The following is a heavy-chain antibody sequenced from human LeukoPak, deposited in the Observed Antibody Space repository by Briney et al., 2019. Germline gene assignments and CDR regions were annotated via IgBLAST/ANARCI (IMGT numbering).Heavy chain of an antibody. CDR1: SGSINSYY. CDR2: IYSSGST. Sequence: SETLSLTCTVSSGSINSYYWNWIRQPPGKGLEWIGRIYSSGSTNYSPSLKSRVTISVDTSKNQFSLKLSPVTAADTAVYYCARGPQRWLQLGSGNWFDPWGQGTLVTVSS. D-gene: IGHD5-24*01. V-gene: IGHV4-59*01. CDR3: ARGPQRWLQLGSGNWFDP. J-gene: IGHJ5*02.